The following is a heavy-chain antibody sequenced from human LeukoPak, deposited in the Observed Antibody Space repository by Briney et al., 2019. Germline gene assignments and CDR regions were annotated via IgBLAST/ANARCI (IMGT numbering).Heavy chain of an antibody. J-gene: IGHJ4*02. CDR3: ARDRVDY. Sequence: GGSLRLSCTVSGFTFNNAWMSWVRQAPGKGLEWVSVIYSGGSTYYADSVKGRFTISRDNSKNTLYLQMNSLRAEDTAVYYCARDRVDYWGQGTLVTVSS. D-gene: IGHD6-13*01. CDR2: IYSGGST. V-gene: IGHV3-66*01. CDR1: GFTFNNAW.